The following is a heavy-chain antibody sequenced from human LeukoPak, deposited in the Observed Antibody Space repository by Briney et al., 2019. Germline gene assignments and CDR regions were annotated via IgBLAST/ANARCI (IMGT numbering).Heavy chain of an antibody. V-gene: IGHV4-39*07. Sequence: SETLSLTCTVSGGSISSSSYYWGWIRQPPGKGLEWIGSIYYSGSTYYNPSLKSRVTISVDTSKNQFSLKLSSVTAADTAVYYCARVSSGYSYGHFDYWGQGTLVTVFS. J-gene: IGHJ4*02. CDR3: ARVSSGYSYGHFDY. CDR2: IYYSGST. CDR1: GGSISSSSYY. D-gene: IGHD5-18*01.